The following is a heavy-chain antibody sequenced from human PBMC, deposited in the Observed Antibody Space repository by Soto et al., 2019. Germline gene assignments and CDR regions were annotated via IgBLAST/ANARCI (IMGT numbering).Heavy chain of an antibody. D-gene: IGHD6-19*01. CDR3: AKTYNIALSGSRFDP. J-gene: IGHJ5*02. CDR2: ISGSGGNT. CDR1: GFTFSTYA. Sequence: GGSLRLSCAASGFTFSTYAMSWVRQAPGKGLDWVSSISGSGGNTYYADSVKGRFAISRDNSKNTLYLQMNSLRAEDTAVYYCAKTYNIALSGSRFDPWGQGTLVTVSS. V-gene: IGHV3-23*01.